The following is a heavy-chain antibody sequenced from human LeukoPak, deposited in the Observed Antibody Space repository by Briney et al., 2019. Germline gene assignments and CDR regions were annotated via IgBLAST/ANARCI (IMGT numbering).Heavy chain of an antibody. CDR2: INPSGGST. CDR1: GYTLTSYY. CDR3: ARDSEWEPPFDY. V-gene: IGHV1-46*01. Sequence: ASVKVSCKASGYTLTSYYMHWVRQAPGQGLEWMGIINPSGGSTSYAQKFQGRVTMTRDTSTSTVYMELSSLRSEDTAVYYCARDSEWEPPFDYWGQGTLVTVSS. D-gene: IGHD1-26*01. J-gene: IGHJ4*02.